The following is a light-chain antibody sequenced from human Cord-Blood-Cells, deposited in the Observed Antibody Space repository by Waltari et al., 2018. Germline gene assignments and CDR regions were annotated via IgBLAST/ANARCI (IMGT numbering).Light chain of an antibody. CDR1: QSISSY. Sequence: DIQMTQSPSSLSASVGDRATITCRASQSISSYLNWYQQKPGKAPKLLIYAASSLQSGVPSRFSGSGSGTDFTLTISSLQPEDFATYYCQQSYSTPRTFGQGTRWKSN. CDR3: QQSYSTPRT. CDR2: AAS. V-gene: IGKV1-39*01. J-gene: IGKJ1*01.